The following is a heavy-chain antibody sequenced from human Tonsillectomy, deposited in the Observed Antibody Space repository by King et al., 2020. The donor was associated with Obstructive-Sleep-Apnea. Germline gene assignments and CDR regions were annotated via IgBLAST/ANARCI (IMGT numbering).Heavy chain of an antibody. Sequence: EVQLVESGGGLVQPGGSLRLSCAASGFTFISYSMNWVRQAPGKGLEWVSYISSSSSTIYYADSVKGRFTISRDNAKNSLYLQMNSLRAEDTAVYYCARDLPWGDYGDYAVWYFDLWGRGTLVTVSS. D-gene: IGHD4-17*01. J-gene: IGHJ2*01. V-gene: IGHV3-48*04. CDR3: ARDLPWGDYGDYAVWYFDL. CDR2: ISSSSSTI. CDR1: GFTFISYS.